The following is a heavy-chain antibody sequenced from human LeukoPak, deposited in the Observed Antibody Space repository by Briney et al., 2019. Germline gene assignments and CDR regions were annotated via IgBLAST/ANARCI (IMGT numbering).Heavy chain of an antibody. J-gene: IGHJ4*02. CDR2: IRYDGTVK. V-gene: IGHV3-7*01. D-gene: IGHD6-13*01. CDR1: GLDFRTSW. Sequence: GGSLRLSCTASGLDFRTSWMSWVRQSPGKGLEFLANIRYDGTVKNYLASVKGRFTISRDNAKNSLYLQMDSLRADDTGVYYCARDPECSSFDTSGQGVLGTVSS. CDR3: ARDPECSSFDT.